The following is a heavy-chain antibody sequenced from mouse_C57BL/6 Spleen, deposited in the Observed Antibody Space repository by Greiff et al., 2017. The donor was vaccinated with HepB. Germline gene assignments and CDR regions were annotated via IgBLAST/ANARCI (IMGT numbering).Heavy chain of an antibody. D-gene: IGHD2-3*01. Sequence: EVQLQQSGPELVKPGASVKISCKASGYTFTDYYMNWVKQSHGKSLEWIGDINPNNGGTSYNQKFKGKATLTVDKSSSTAYMEIRSLTSEDSAVYYCARYDIYAMDYWGQGTSVTVSS. CDR1: GYTFTDYY. CDR2: INPNNGGT. CDR3: ARYDIYAMDY. J-gene: IGHJ4*01. V-gene: IGHV1-26*01.